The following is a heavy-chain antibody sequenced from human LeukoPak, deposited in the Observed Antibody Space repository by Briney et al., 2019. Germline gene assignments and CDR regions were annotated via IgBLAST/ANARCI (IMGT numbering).Heavy chain of an antibody. D-gene: IGHD3-3*01. CDR1: GGSISSYY. CDR3: AREGRVGFWSGYYNFDY. J-gene: IGHJ4*02. CDR2: IYYSGST. V-gene: IGHV4-59*12. Sequence: SETLSLTCTVSGGSISSYYWSWIRQPPGKGLEWIGYIYYSGSTNYNPSLKSRVTISVDTSKNQFSLKLSSVTAADTAVYYCAREGRVGFWSGYYNFDYWGQGTLVTVSS.